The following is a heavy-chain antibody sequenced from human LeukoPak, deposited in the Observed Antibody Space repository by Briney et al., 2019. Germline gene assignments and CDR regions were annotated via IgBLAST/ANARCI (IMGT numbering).Heavy chain of an antibody. D-gene: IGHD1-26*01. CDR3: ARDFTGWELPNRFDP. J-gene: IGHJ5*02. V-gene: IGHV3-7*01. Sequence: PGGSLRLSCAASGFTFSRYWMTWVRQAPGKGLEWVVSISEGENEKYYVDSVKGRFTISRDNGKNSLYLQINNLRAEDTAVYFCARDFTGWELPNRFDPWGQGTLVTVSS. CDR1: GFTFSRYW. CDR2: ISEGENEK.